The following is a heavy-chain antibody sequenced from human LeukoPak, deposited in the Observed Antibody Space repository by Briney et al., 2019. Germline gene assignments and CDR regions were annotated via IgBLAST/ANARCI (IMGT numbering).Heavy chain of an antibody. CDR3: ARHSSGYYYYYYYMDV. V-gene: IGHV4-59*01. D-gene: IGHD3-22*01. Sequence: PSETLSLTCTVSGGSISSYYWSWIRQPPGKGLEWIGYIYYSGSTSYNPSLKSRVTISVDTSKNQFSLKLSSVTAADTAVYYCARHSSGYYYYYYYMDVWGKGTTVTVSS. CDR2: IYYSGST. CDR1: GGSISSYY. J-gene: IGHJ6*03.